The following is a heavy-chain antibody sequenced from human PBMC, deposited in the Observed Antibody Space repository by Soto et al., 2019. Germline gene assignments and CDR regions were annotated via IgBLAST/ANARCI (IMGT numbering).Heavy chain of an antibody. Sequence: QVHLVQSGAEVKKPGASVKVSCKGSGYAFTTYGITWVRQAPGQGLEWMGWISAHNGNTNYAQKLQGRVTVTRDTSTSTPYMELRSLRSDDTAVYYSARGRYGDYWGQGALVTVSS. D-gene: IGHD1-1*01. CDR3: ARGRYGDY. CDR1: GYAFTTYG. J-gene: IGHJ4*02. CDR2: ISAHNGNT. V-gene: IGHV1-18*01.